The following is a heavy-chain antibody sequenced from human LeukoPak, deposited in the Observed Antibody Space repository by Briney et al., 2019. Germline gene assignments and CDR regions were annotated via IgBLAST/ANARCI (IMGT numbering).Heavy chain of an antibody. Sequence: SETLSLTCTVSGGSISSYYWSWIRQPPGKGLEWIGYIYYSGSTNYNPSLKSRVTISVDTSKNQFSLKLSSVTAADTAVYYCARDYDYDGAFDIWGQGTMVTVSS. D-gene: IGHD4-23*01. J-gene: IGHJ3*02. CDR2: IYYSGST. CDR3: ARDYDYDGAFDI. CDR1: GGSISSYY. V-gene: IGHV4-59*01.